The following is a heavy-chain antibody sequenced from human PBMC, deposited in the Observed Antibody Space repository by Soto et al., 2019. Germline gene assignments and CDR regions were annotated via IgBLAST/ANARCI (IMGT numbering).Heavy chain of an antibody. J-gene: IGHJ4*02. CDR3: ARANLQYYYDSSGLGGY. Sequence: GASVKVSCKASGYTFTSYYMHWVRQAPGQGLEWMGIINPSGGSTSYAQKFQGRVTMTRDTSTSTVYMELSSLRSEDTAVYYCARANLQYYYDSSGLGGYWGQGTLATVSS. CDR2: INPSGGST. V-gene: IGHV1-46*01. CDR1: GYTFTSYY. D-gene: IGHD3-22*01.